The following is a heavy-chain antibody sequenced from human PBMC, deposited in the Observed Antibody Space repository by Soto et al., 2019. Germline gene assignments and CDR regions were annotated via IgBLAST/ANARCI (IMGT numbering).Heavy chain of an antibody. CDR2: INHSGST. CDR3: ARSYRADCSGGSCSWSWFDP. V-gene: IGHV4-34*01. Sequence: LETLSLTCAVYGGSFSGYYWSWIRQPPGKGLEWIGEINHSGSTNYNPSLKSRVTISVDTSKNQFSLKLSSVTAADTAVYYCARSYRADCSGGSCSWSWFDPWGQGTLVTVSS. D-gene: IGHD2-15*01. CDR1: GGSFSGYY. J-gene: IGHJ5*02.